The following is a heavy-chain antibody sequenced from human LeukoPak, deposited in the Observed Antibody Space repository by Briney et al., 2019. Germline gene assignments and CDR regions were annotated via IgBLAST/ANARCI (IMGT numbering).Heavy chain of an antibody. CDR1: GYTLTELS. CDR2: INPNSGGT. V-gene: IGHV1-2*02. CDR3: ATAADCSSTSCYGVDY. Sequence: ASVKVSCKVSGYTLTELSMHWVRQAPGQGLEWMGWINPNSGGTNYAQKFQGRVTMTRDTSISTAYMELSRLRSDDTAVYYCATAADCSSTSCYGVDYWGQGTLVTVSS. J-gene: IGHJ4*02. D-gene: IGHD2-2*01.